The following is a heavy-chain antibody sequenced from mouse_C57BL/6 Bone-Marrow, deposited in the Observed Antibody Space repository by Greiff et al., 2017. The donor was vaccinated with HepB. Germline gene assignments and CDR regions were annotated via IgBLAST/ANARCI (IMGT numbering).Heavy chain of an antibody. D-gene: IGHD2-4*01. CDR3: ATNCDDFSFAY. V-gene: IGHV1-7*01. J-gene: IGHJ3*01. CDR2: INPSSGYT. CDR1: GYTFTSYW. Sequence: QVQLQQSGAELVKPGASVKLSCKASGYTFTSYWMHWVKQRPGRGLEWIGYINPSSGYTKYNQKFKDKATLTADKSSSTAYMQLSSLTYEDSAVYYCATNCDDFSFAYWGQGTVVTVSA.